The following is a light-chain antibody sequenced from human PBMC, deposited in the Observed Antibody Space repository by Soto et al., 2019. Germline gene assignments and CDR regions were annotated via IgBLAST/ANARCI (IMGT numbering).Light chain of an antibody. CDR1: QIISTY. J-gene: IGKJ2*01. V-gene: IGKV1-39*01. CDR2: AAS. Sequence: DIQMTQSPSSLSASVGDRVTITCRASQIISTYLSWYQQKPGKAPRLLIYAASTLLSGVPSRFSGSESGTDFTLAISSLQPEDFATYYCQQSYSAPYTFCQGTKLEIK. CDR3: QQSYSAPYT.